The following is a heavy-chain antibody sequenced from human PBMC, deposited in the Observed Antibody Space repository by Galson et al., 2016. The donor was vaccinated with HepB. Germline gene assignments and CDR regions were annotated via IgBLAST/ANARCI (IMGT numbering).Heavy chain of an antibody. J-gene: IGHJ6*03. D-gene: IGHD3-16*01. V-gene: IGHV1-69*02. CDR3: ARGGTYTNTSYHYMDV. Sequence: SVKVSCKASGGTFSTYTITWVRQAPGQGLEWMGRIIPIVGVGNIALRFQGRVTITADKSTNTAYMELSSLRSEDTAVYFWARGGTYTNTSYHYMDVWGRGTTVTVSS. CDR2: IIPIVGVG. CDR1: GGTFSTYT.